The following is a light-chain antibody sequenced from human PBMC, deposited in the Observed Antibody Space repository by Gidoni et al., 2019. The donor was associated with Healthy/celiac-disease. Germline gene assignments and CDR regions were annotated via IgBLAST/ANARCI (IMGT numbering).Light chain of an antibody. CDR1: LSVSSY. CDR2: DAS. V-gene: IGKV3-11*01. J-gene: IGKJ4*01. CDR3: QQRSNWPQLT. Sequence: EILLTQSPATLSLSPWERATLSCSASLSVSSYLAWYQQKPGQAPRLLIYDASNRATGIPARFSGSGSGTDFTLTISSLEPEDFAVYYCQQRSNWPQLTFXGXTKVEIQ.